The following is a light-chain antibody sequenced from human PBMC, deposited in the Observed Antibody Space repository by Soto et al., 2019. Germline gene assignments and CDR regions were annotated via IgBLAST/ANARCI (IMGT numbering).Light chain of an antibody. CDR3: NSYTSSSSV. CDR1: SSDVGGYNY. Sequence: QSALTQPASVSGSPGQSITISCTGTSSDVGGYNYVSWYQQHPGKAPKLIIYEVSNRPSGVSNRFSGSKSANTASLTISGLRAEDEADYYCNSYTSSSSVFGTGTKVTVL. CDR2: EVS. J-gene: IGLJ1*01. V-gene: IGLV2-14*01.